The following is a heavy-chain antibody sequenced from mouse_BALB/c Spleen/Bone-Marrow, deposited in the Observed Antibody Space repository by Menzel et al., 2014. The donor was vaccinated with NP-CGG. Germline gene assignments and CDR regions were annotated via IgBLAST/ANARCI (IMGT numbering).Heavy chain of an antibody. CDR2: IYPGDGDT. CDR3: ASPYGNYDAMDY. Sequence: VQLQQSGAELARPGDSVKLSCNASGYTFTSYWMQWVKQRPGQGLQWIGVIYPGDGDTRNTQQFRGKATLTADKSSSQAFMQISSLTSEDSAVYFCASPYGNYDAMDYWGQGTSVTVSS. J-gene: IGHJ4*01. CDR1: GYTFTSYW. D-gene: IGHD2-1*01. V-gene: IGHV1-87*01.